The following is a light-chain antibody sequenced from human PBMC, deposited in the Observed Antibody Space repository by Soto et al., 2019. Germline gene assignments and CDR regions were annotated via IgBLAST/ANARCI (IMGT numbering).Light chain of an antibody. CDR3: EHYDSYPYT. J-gene: IGKJ2*01. V-gene: IGKV1-5*03. CDR1: QDVSQW. CDR2: KAS. Sequence: DIHMTQSPSTLSASVGDTVTITCRASQDVSQWLAWYQERPCKPPKLLIYKASSLERGVTSRFRGRGSETDFTLTSRDLQPDAFATYYCEHYDSYPYTFGLGTRLEIK.